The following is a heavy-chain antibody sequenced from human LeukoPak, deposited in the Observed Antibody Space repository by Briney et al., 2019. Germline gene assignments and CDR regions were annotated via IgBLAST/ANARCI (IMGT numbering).Heavy chain of an antibody. D-gene: IGHD3-10*01. J-gene: IGHJ5*02. Sequence: SETLSLTCTVSGASIRHYYWSWIRQPPGKGLEWIGNLYHSGSPNYNPSLKSRVTISIDTAKNQSSLRLRSVTAADTAVYFCVRDRAYGSGKNWFDPWGQGTQITVSS. CDR2: LYHSGSP. V-gene: IGHV4-59*01. CDR1: GASIRHYY. CDR3: VRDRAYGSGKNWFDP.